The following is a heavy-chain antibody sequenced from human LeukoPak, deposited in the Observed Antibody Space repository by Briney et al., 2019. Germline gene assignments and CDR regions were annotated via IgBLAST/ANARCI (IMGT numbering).Heavy chain of an antibody. CDR2: IWYDGSNK. V-gene: IGHV3-33*01. CDR1: GFTFSSYG. D-gene: IGHD4-23*01. Sequence: PGGSLRLSCAASGFTFSSYGMHWVRQAPGKGLEWVAVIWYDGSNKYYADSVKGRFTISRDNSKNTLYLQMNSLRAEDTAVYYCARGKAGVSTVVTAWGQGTLVTVSS. J-gene: IGHJ5*02. CDR3: ARGKAGVSTVVTA.